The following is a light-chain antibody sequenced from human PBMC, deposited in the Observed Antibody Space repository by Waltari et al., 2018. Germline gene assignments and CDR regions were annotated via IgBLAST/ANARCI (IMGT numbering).Light chain of an antibody. V-gene: IGKV3-20*01. CDR1: QSFSSSY. CDR2: GAS. Sequence: EIVLTQSPGTLSLSPGERATPSCRASQSFSSSYLAWYQQKPGHAPRLLIYGASSRAAGCPDRFSGSGSGTDFTLTISRLEPEDFAVYYCQQYGTSPPLTFGGGTKVEIK. J-gene: IGKJ4*01. CDR3: QQYGTSPPLT.